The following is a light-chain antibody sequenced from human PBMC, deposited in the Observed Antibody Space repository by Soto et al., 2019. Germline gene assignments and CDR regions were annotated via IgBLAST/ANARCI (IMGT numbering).Light chain of an antibody. Sequence: ESVLTQSPATLSLSPGERATLSWRASQSVTRYLAWYQKKNGQAPMLLIYDVSNRASGIPARLSGSGYETDLTITISSIETEDFEVYYCQQRSDWPLTFGHGTGLEIK. CDR2: DVS. CDR1: QSVTRY. V-gene: IGKV3-11*01. CDR3: QQRSDWPLT. J-gene: IGKJ5*01.